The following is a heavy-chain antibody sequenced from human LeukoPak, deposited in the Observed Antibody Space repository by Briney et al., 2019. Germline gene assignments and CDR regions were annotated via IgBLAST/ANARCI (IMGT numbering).Heavy chain of an antibody. Sequence: GGSLRLSCAASGFTFSDYYMSWIRQALGKGLEWVSYISSSGSNIYFADSVKGRFTISRDNAKKSLYLQMNSLRAEDTAVYYCARSALDCGVTRCDVYYFFYYLDVWGKGTTVTVSS. CDR2: ISSSGSNI. J-gene: IGHJ6*03. V-gene: IGHV3-11*04. CDR1: GFTFSDYY. CDR3: ARSALDCGVTRCDVYYFFYYLDV. D-gene: IGHD2-2*01.